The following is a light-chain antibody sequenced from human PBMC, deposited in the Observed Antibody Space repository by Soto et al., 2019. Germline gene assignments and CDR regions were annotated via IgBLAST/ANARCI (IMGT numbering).Light chain of an antibody. CDR2: DVS. CDR1: RTDVADGYDY. V-gene: IGLV2-14*03. Sequence: QSVLTQPASVSGSPGQSIAISCTGVRTDVADGYDYVSWYQQHPGQAPQLIIYDVSNRPSGVSDRFSGSKSGNTAYLTITGFLQEEEAEYYSTSSKTGTPFYVFGTGTKVTAL. CDR3: TSSKTGTPFYV. J-gene: IGLJ1*01.